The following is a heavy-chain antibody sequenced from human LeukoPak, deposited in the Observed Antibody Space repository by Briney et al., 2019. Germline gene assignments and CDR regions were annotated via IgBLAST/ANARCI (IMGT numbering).Heavy chain of an antibody. Sequence: SETLSLTCTVSGGSISSYYWGWIRQPPGKGLEWIGSIYYSGSTYYNPSLKSRVTISVDTSKNQFSLKLSSVTAADTAVYYCARRKDIAVAGFDYWGQGTLVTVSS. V-gene: IGHV4-39*01. CDR1: GGSISSYY. D-gene: IGHD6-19*01. CDR2: IYYSGST. J-gene: IGHJ4*02. CDR3: ARRKDIAVAGFDY.